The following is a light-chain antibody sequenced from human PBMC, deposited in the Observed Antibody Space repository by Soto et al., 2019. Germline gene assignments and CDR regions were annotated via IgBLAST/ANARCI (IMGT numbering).Light chain of an antibody. CDR1: SSDVGSYNL. J-gene: IGLJ1*01. V-gene: IGLV2-23*01. CDR2: EGS. Sequence: QSVLTQPASGSGSPGQSITISCAGTSSDVGSYNLVSWYQNHPGKAPKLMIYEGSKRPSGVSNRFSGSKSGNTASLTISGLQAADEADYFCFSYAGSSTSVFGTGTKVTVL. CDR3: FSYAGSSTSV.